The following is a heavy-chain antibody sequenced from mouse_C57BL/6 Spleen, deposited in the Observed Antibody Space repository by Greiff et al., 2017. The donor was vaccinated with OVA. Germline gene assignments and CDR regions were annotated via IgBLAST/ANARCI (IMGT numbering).Heavy chain of an antibody. CDR3: ARGGYYGSSAYWYFDV. D-gene: IGHD1-1*01. J-gene: IGHJ1*03. CDR1: GYSFTGYF. V-gene: IGHV1-20*01. Sequence: VQLQQSGPELVKPGDSVKISCKASGYSFTGYFMNWVMQSHGKSLEWIGRINPYNGDTFYNQKFKGKATLTVDKSSSTAHMELRSLTSEDSAVYYCARGGYYGSSAYWYFDVWGTGTTVTVSS. CDR2: INPYNGDT.